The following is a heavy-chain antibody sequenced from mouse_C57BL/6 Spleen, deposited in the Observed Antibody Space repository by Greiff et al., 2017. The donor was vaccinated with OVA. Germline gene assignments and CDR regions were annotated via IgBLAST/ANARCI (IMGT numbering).Heavy chain of an antibody. J-gene: IGHJ2*01. V-gene: IGHV1-39*01. CDR1: GYSFTDYN. Sequence: EVQLQQSGPGLVKPGASVEISCKASGYSFTDYNMNWVKQSNGKSLEWIGVVNPNYGTTSYNQKFKGKATLTVDQSSSTAYMKLNSLTSEDSAVYYCARAYDYDEDYFDDWGQGTTLTVAS. CDR2: VNPNYGTT. D-gene: IGHD2-4*01. CDR3: ARAYDYDEDYFDD.